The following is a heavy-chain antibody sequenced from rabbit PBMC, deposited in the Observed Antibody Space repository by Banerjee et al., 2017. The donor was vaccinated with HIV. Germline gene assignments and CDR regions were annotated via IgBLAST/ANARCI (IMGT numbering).Heavy chain of an antibody. Sequence: QEQLVESGGGLVQPEGSLTLTCTASGFSFSSYYHMCWVRQAPGKGLEWIGCIGTGSGSTGYASWAKGRFTISKASSTTVTLQMTSLTAADTAAYFCARRDADNSGYGMGLWGQGTLVTVS. CDR1: GFSFSSYYH. D-gene: IGHD1-1*01. V-gene: IGHV1S45*01. J-gene: IGHJ6*01. CDR2: IGTGSGST. CDR3: ARRDADNSGYGMGL.